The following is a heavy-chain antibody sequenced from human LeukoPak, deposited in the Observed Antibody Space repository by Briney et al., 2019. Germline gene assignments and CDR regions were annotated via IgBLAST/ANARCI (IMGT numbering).Heavy chain of an antibody. CDR1: GGSIRSYY. D-gene: IGHD3-10*01. CDR3: ARAPGGTMVRGVKPYYFGMDV. J-gene: IGHJ6*02. CDR2: IYHTGSP. V-gene: IGHV4-59*01. Sequence: SETLSLTCTVSGGSIRSYYWSWIRQPPGKGLGWIGNIYHTGSPNYNPSLKSRVTISVDTSENQFSLKLSSVTAADTAVYYCARAPGGTMVRGVKPYYFGMDVWGQGTTVTVSS.